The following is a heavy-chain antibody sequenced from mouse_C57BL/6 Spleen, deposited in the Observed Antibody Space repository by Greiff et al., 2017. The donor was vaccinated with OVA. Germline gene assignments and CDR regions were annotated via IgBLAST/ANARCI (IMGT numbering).Heavy chain of an antibody. J-gene: IGHJ2*01. Sequence: QVQLQQPGAELVKPGASVKLSCKASGYTFTSYWMPWVKQRPGQGLEWLGEIDPYDSYTNYNQKFKGKATLTVDTSSSNAYMQLSSLTSEDSAVYYWARRGRENYWGQGTTRTVSS. V-gene: IGHV1-50*01. CDR3: ARRGRENY. CDR1: GYTFTSYW. CDR2: IDPYDSYT. D-gene: IGHD3-3*01.